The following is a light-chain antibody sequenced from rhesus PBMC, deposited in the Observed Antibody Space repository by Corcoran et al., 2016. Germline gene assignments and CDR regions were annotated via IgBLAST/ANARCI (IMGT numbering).Light chain of an antibody. CDR3: QQYSGNPLT. V-gene: IGKV1S8*01. CDR1: QNIYRN. Sequence: DIQMTQSPSALSASVGDRVTISCRASQNIYRNLAWYQQQPGQTPKLLIYAASSLETGIPSRFSGSGSGTDVTLTIKSLQPEYSARYFCQQYSGNPLTFGGGTKVELK. CDR2: AAS. J-gene: IGKJ4*01.